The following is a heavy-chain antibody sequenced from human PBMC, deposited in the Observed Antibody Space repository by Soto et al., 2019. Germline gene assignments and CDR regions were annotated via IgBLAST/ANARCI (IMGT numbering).Heavy chain of an antibody. V-gene: IGHV4-59*01. CDR2: IYYSGST. Sequence: QVQLQESGPGLVKPSETLSLTCTVSGGSISSYYWSWIRQPPGKGLEWLGYIYYSGSTNYNPSLKSRVTISVDTSKNQCSLKLSSVTAADTAVYYCARDCTNGVCYTYSGTLDAFDIWGQGTMVTVSS. CDR3: ARDCTNGVCYTYSGTLDAFDI. D-gene: IGHD2-8*01. J-gene: IGHJ3*02. CDR1: GGSISSYY.